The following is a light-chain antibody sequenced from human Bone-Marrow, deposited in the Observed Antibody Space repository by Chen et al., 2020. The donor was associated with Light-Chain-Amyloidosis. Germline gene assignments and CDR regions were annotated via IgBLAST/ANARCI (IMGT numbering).Light chain of an antibody. V-gene: IGKV3-15*01. CDR2: GAS. Sequence: EIVRTQSPATLPVSPGERAILSCRTSQSVSSKLNWYQQKPGQSPRLLIYGASTRATGIPARFSGSGSGTEFTLTISSMQSEDFAVYYCHQYNNWPPGFGQGTKLEIK. J-gene: IGKJ2*03. CDR1: QSVSSK. CDR3: HQYNNWPPG.